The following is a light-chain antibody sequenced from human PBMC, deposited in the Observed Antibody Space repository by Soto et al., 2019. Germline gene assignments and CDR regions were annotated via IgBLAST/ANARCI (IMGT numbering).Light chain of an antibody. CDR1: SSDVGAYNS. CDR3: TSHGGSNNFWV. Sequence: QSALTQPPSASGSPGQSVTISCTGTSSDVGAYNSVSWYQQHPGKAPRLMIYEVNKRPSGVPDRFSGSKSGNMASLTVSGLQAEDEADYYCTSHGGSNNFWVFGGGTKVTVL. J-gene: IGLJ3*02. V-gene: IGLV2-8*01. CDR2: EVN.